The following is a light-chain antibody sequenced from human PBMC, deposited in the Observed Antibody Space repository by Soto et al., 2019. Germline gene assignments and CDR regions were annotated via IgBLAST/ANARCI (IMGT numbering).Light chain of an antibody. Sequence: EIVMTQSPATLSVSPGERATLSCRASQSVSSNLAWYQQKPGQAPRLLIYGASTRATGIPARFSGSGSGTEFTLTISSLQSEDFAVYYRQQYNNWFPYTFGQGTKLEIK. CDR2: GAS. V-gene: IGKV3-15*01. J-gene: IGKJ2*01. CDR1: QSVSSN. CDR3: QQYNNWFPYT.